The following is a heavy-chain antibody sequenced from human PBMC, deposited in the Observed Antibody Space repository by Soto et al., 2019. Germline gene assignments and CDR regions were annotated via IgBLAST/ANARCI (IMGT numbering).Heavy chain of an antibody. Sequence: QMQLKQSGPGLVKPSGTLSLTCAVSGGSISSNNWWTWVRQPPGKGLEWIGEIYHSGSTNYNPSLNTRVTISVETSKPQFSLTLTSVTAADTAVYYCARGWDDFAGGGYPYCSDYWGRGTLVTVSS. CDR3: ARGWDDFAGGGYPYCSDY. V-gene: IGHV4-4*02. CDR1: GGSISSNNW. D-gene: IGHD2-8*02. CDR2: IYHSGST. J-gene: IGHJ4*02.